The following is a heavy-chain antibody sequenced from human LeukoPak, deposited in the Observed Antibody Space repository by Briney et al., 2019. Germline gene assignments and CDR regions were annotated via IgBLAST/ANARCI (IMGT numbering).Heavy chain of an antibody. CDR1: GGSFSGYY. V-gene: IGHV4-39*01. CDR3: ARRPYCSGGSCYLFDS. Sequence: SETLSLACAVYGGSFSGYYWGWIRQPPGKGLEWIGSIYYSGSTYYNPSLKSRVTISVDTSKNQFSLKLSSVTAADTAVFYCARRPYCSGGSCYLFDSWGQGTLVTVSS. J-gene: IGHJ4*02. CDR2: IYYSGST. D-gene: IGHD2-15*01.